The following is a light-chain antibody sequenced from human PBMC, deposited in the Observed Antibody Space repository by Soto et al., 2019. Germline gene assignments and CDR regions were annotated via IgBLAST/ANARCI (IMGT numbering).Light chain of an antibody. Sequence: QSVLTQFRSVSGSPGQSVTISCTGTSGDVGRYNYVSWYQHHPGKAPQLMIYDVSKRPSGVPDRFSGSKSGNTASLTISGLQAEDEADYYCCSYAGRPYVFGTGTKLTVL. CDR2: DVS. V-gene: IGLV2-11*01. J-gene: IGLJ1*01. CDR3: CSYAGRPYV. CDR1: SGDVGRYNY.